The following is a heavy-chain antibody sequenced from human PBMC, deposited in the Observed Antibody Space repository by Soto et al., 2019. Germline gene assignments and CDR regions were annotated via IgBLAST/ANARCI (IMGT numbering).Heavy chain of an antibody. CDR2: IFHSGST. Sequence: QVQLQESGPGLVQPSETLSLTCSVSRAFINSGGFYYSWIRQPPGKGLEWLGYIFHSGSTLYTPSLRGRLTLSADTSRNELSLRLTSVTAADTAVYYCVRGGIAGHWFDPWGPGILVTVSS. CDR1: RAFINSGGFY. D-gene: IGHD2-21*01. CDR3: VRGGIAGHWFDP. V-gene: IGHV4-31*03. J-gene: IGHJ5*02.